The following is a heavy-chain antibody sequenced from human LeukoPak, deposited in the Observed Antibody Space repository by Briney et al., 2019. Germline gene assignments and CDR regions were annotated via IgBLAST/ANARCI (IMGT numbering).Heavy chain of an antibody. Sequence: ASVKVSCKASGYTFTSYGISWGRQAPGQGLEWMGWISAYNGNTNYPQMLQGRVTMTTDTSTTTAYMKLRSLRPDDRAVHCWARDRERSYCDSHGYYPTDRWGQGTLVTVSS. V-gene: IGHV1-18*01. CDR1: GYTFTSYG. J-gene: IGHJ5*02. CDR2: ISAYNGNT. CDR3: ARDRERSYCDSHGYYPTDR. D-gene: IGHD3-22*01.